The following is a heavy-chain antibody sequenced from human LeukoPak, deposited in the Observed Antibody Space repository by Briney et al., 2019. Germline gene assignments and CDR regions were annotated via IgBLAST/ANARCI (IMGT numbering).Heavy chain of an antibody. D-gene: IGHD1-26*01. V-gene: IGHV3-23*01. CDR2: IGGSGEST. CDR1: GFSFTTYA. CDR3: AKDIGQVGATPMDV. Sequence: GGSLRLSCAASGFSFTTYAIGWVRQAPGKGLEWVSTIGGSGESTYYADSVKGRFTISRDNAKNTLYLQMNSLRAEDTALYYCAKDIGQVGATPMDVWGQGTTVTVSS. J-gene: IGHJ6*02.